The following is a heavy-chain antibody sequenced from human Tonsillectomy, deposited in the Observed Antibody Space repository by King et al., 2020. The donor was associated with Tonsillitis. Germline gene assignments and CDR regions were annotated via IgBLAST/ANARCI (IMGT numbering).Heavy chain of an antibody. CDR3: AREMDDFWSGYYKRSFDY. D-gene: IGHD3-3*01. Sequence: VQLPQWGAGLLKPSETLSLTCAVYGGSFSGYYWSWIRQPPGKGLEWIGEINHSGSTNYNPSLKSRVTISVDTSKNQFSLKLSSVTAADTAVYYCAREMDDFWSGYYKRSFDYWGQGTLVTVSS. J-gene: IGHJ4*02. V-gene: IGHV4-34*01. CDR1: GGSFSGYY. CDR2: INHSGST.